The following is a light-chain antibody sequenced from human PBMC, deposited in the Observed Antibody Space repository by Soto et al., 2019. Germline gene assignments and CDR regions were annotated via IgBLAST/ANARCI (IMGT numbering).Light chain of an antibody. Sequence: QSVLTQPPSASGSPGQSGTISCTGTSSDVGGYNYVSWYQQHPGKAPKLMIYEVSKRPSGVPDRFSGSKSGNTASLTVSGLQAEDEADYYSSSYAGSNNYVVFGGGTKVTVL. CDR3: SSYAGSNNYVV. CDR1: SSDVGGYNY. CDR2: EVS. J-gene: IGLJ2*01. V-gene: IGLV2-8*01.